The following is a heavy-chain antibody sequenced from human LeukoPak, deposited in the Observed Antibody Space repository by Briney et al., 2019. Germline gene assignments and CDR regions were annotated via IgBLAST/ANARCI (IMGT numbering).Heavy chain of an antibody. Sequence: SVKVSCKASGGTFSSYAISWVRQARGQGLEWMGGIIPIVGTANYAQKFQGRVTITADESTSTAYMELSSLRSEDTAVYYCARARIAAAGRGYYYYYGMDVWGKGTTVTVSS. V-gene: IGHV1-69*01. CDR2: IIPIVGTA. CDR3: ARARIAAAGRGYYYYYGMDV. CDR1: GGTFSSYA. D-gene: IGHD6-13*01. J-gene: IGHJ6*04.